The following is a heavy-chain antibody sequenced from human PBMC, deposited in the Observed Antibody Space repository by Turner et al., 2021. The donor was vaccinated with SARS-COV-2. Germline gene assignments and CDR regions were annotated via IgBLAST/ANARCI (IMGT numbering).Heavy chain of an antibody. CDR1: GCTFSSYG. J-gene: IGHJ4*02. CDR3: AREHPPSSWQTYYFDF. Sequence: QVQLVESGGGGVQPGRSLRLSCAASGCTFSSYGMHWVRQAPGKGLEWVSIIWYDGSNKYYADSVKGRFTISRDNSKNTLYLQMNSLRAEDTAVYYCAREHPPSSWQTYYFDFWGQGTLVTVSS. CDR2: IWYDGSNK. V-gene: IGHV3-33*01. D-gene: IGHD6-13*01.